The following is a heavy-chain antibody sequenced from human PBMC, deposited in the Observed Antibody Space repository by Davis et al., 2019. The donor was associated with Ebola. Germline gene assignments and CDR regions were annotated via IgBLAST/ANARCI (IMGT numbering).Heavy chain of an antibody. J-gene: IGHJ4*02. Sequence: GESLKISCVASGFTFSIDWMHWVRQVPGKGLLWVSRINSDESSIAYADSVKGRFTISRDNAKNTLYLQMNTLGDDDTAVYYCVRSTVTTWNWGQGTLVTVSS. CDR3: VRSTVTTWN. CDR1: GFTFSIDW. CDR2: INSDESSI. D-gene: IGHD4-17*01. V-gene: IGHV3-74*01.